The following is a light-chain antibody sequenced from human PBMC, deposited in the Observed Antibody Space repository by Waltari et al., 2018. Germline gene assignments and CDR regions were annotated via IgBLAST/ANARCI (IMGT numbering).Light chain of an antibody. CDR2: KNN. Sequence: QSVLSQPPSASGTPGQRVTISCSGSSSNIGGNYVYWYQQLPGTAPKLLISKNNQGPEGVPDRFSGSKSGCSVSRAISGLRAEDEADYYGAAWDDSLSGWVFGGGTKVTVL. V-gene: IGLV1-47*01. J-gene: IGLJ3*02. CDR1: SSNIGGNY. CDR3: AAWDDSLSGWV.